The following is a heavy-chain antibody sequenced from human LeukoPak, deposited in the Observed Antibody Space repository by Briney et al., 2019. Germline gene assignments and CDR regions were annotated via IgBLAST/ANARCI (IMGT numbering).Heavy chain of an antibody. D-gene: IGHD2-2*01. CDR2: ISGSGGST. J-gene: IGHJ4*02. V-gene: IGHV3-23*01. CDR1: GFTFSSYA. CDR3: ASGYCSSTSCTDY. Sequence: GGSLRLSCAASGFTFSSYAMSWVRQAPGKGLEWVSAISGSGGSTYYADSVKGRFTISRDNSKNTLYLQMNSLRAEDTAVYYRASGYCSSTSCTDYWGQGTLVTVSS.